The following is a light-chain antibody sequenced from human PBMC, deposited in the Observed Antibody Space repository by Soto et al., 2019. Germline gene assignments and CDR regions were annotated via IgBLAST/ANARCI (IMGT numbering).Light chain of an antibody. CDR3: QQYYSTPRT. Sequence: DIVMTQSPDSLAVSLGERATINCKSSQSVLYSSKNKNCLAWFQQKPGQPPRLLIYWASTRESGVPDRFSGSGSGTDFTLTISSLQAEDVAVYYGQQYYSTPRTFGQGTKLEIK. CDR1: QSVLYSSKNKNC. J-gene: IGKJ2*01. CDR2: WAS. V-gene: IGKV4-1*01.